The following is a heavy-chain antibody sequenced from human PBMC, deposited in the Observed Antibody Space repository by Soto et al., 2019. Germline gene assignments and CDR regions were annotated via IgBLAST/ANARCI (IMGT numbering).Heavy chain of an antibody. CDR3: ASCYDSSGYAFFDY. V-gene: IGHV3-48*03. J-gene: IGHJ4*02. Sequence: GGSLRLSCAASGFTFSSYEMNWVRQAPGKGLEWVSYISSSGSTIYYADSVKGRFTISRDNAKNSLYLQMNSLRAEDTAVYYWASCYDSSGYAFFDYWGQGTLVTVSS. CDR2: ISSSGSTI. CDR1: GFTFSSYE. D-gene: IGHD3-22*01.